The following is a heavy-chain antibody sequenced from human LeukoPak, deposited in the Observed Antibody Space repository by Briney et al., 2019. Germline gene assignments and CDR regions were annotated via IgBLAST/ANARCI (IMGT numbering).Heavy chain of an antibody. Sequence: GRSLRLSCAASGFTFSSYGMSWVRQAPGKGLEWVSAISGSGGSTYYADSVKGRFTISRDNSKNTLYLQMNSLRAEDTAVYYCAKDFRPPENIVVVPAAIYYWGQGTLVTVSS. CDR2: ISGSGGST. J-gene: IGHJ4*02. CDR3: AKDFRPPENIVVVPAAIYY. CDR1: GFTFSSYG. D-gene: IGHD2-2*01. V-gene: IGHV3-23*01.